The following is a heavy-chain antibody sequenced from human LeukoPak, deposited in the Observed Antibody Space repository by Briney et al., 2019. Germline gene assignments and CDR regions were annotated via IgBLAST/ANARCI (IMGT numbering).Heavy chain of an antibody. J-gene: IGHJ4*02. D-gene: IGHD3-16*01. Sequence: QPGGSLRLSCVASGFIFRDYAMSLVRQAPAGGLEGVSSLRGDGETFYTDSVKGRFTLSRDHSRNTVYLQLSNLRVEDTAVYYCAKASWVSSADAVLWGQGTLVTVS. V-gene: IGHV3-23*01. CDR2: LRGDGET. CDR1: GFIFRDYA. CDR3: AKASWVSSADAVL.